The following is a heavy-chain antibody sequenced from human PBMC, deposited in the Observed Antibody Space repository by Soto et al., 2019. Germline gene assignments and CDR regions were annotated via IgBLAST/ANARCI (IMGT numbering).Heavy chain of an antibody. CDR1: GYTFTSYD. J-gene: IGHJ6*03. V-gene: IGHV1-8*01. D-gene: IGHD3-3*01. CDR3: ATSSPAETYYDFWSGYYGYYYYYMDV. Sequence: ASVKVSCKASGYTFTSYDINWVRQATGQGLEWMGWMNPNSGNTGYAQKSQGRVTMTRNTSISTAYMELSSLRSEDTAVYYCATSSPAETYYDFWSGYYGYYYYYMDVWGKGTTVTVS. CDR2: MNPNSGNT.